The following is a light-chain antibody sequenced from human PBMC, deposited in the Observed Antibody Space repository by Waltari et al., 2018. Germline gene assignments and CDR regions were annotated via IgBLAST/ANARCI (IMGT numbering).Light chain of an antibody. CDR1: SSNIGSNY. V-gene: IGLV1-47*01. CDR3: AAWDDSLSGTV. CDR2: RNK. J-gene: IGLJ1*01. Sequence: QSVLTQPPSASGTPGQRVTISCSGSSSNIGSNYVYWYQQLPGTAPKLLIYRNKQRPSGVPVRFSGSRSGTSASLAIRGLRSEDEADYYCAAWDDSLSGTVFGTGTKVTVL.